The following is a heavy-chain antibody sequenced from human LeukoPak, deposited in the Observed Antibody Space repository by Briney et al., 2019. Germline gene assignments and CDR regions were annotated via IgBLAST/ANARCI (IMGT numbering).Heavy chain of an antibody. V-gene: IGHV4-34*01. CDR2: INHSGST. D-gene: IGHD2-2*01. J-gene: IGHJ5*02. CDR3: ARALYCSSTSCGGFDP. Sequence: SETLSLTCAVYGGSFSGYYWSWIRQPPGKGLEWIGEINHSGSTNYNPSLKSRVTISVDTSKSQFSLKLSSVTAADTAVYYCARALYCSSTSCGGFDPWGQGTLVTVSS. CDR1: GGSFSGYY.